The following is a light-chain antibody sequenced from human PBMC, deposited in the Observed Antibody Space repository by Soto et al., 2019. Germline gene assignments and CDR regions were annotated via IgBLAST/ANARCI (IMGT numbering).Light chain of an antibody. CDR1: SSNIGSNT. V-gene: IGLV1-44*01. J-gene: IGLJ2*01. Sequence: QSVLTQPPSASGTPGQRVTISCSGSSSNIGSNTVNWYQQFPGTAPKLLIYGNNQRPSGVPDRFSGSKSGTSASLAIRGLQSEGEAVHHCAAWADSLNGRVFGGGTKLIVL. CDR3: AAWADSLNGRV. CDR2: GNN.